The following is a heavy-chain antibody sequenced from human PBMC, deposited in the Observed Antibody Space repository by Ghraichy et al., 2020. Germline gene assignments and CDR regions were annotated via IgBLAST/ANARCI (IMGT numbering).Heavy chain of an antibody. D-gene: IGHD1-1*01. CDR2: IYRSGTT. J-gene: IGHJ6*02. Sequence: SETLSLTCAVSGGSISSTNWWSWVRQPPGKGLEWIGEIYRSGTTNYNPSLKSRVSISTDKSKNQFSLNLGSVTAADTAVYYCARVGTNFYYGMDVWGQGTTVTVSS. CDR1: GGSISSTNW. V-gene: IGHV4-4*02. CDR3: ARVGTNFYYGMDV.